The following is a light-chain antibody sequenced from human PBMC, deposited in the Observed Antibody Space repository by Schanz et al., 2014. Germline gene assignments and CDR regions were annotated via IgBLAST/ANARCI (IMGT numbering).Light chain of an antibody. Sequence: EIVLTQSPGTLSLSPGERATLSCRASQSVSDNYLAWYQQKPGQAPRLLIYGASSRATGIPDRFSGSGSGTEFTLTISSLQSEDVAVYYCQQYNNWLTTFGQGTRVEIK. CDR3: QQYNNWLTT. CDR2: GAS. CDR1: QSVSDNY. V-gene: IGKV3-20*01. J-gene: IGKJ1*01.